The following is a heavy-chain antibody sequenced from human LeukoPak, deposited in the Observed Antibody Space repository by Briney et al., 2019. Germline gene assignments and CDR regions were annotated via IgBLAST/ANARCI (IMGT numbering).Heavy chain of an antibody. V-gene: IGHV3-23*01. D-gene: IGHD1-14*01. CDR3: AKDREPDVRWDFDF. Sequence: GGSLRLSCAASGFTFGTYTMNWVRQAQGKGLEWVSEIFGSGDGTYYADSVKGRFTISRDNSKNTLYLQMSSLRAEGTAVYYCAKDREPDVRWDFDFWGQGILVTVSS. CDR2: IFGSGDGT. CDR1: GFTFGTYT. J-gene: IGHJ4*02.